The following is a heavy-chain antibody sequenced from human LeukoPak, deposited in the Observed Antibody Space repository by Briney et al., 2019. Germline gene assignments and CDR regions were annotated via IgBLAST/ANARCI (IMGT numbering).Heavy chain of an antibody. V-gene: IGHV4-34*01. CDR3: ARHYRARLGYSYGLKFIFDY. Sequence: SETLSLTCAVYGGSFSGYYWSWIRQPPGKGLEWIGEINHSGSTNYNPSLKSRVTISVDTSKNQFSLKLSSVTAADTAVYYCARHYRARLGYSYGLKFIFDYWGQGTLVTVSS. D-gene: IGHD5-18*01. CDR2: INHSGST. CDR1: GGSFSGYY. J-gene: IGHJ4*02.